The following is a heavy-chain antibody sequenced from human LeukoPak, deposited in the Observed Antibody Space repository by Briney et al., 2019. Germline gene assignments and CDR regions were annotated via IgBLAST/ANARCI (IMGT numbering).Heavy chain of an antibody. D-gene: IGHD3-10*01. CDR2: IIPIFGTA. Sequence: GASVKVSCKASGGTFSSYAISWVRQAPGQGLEWMGGIIPIFGTANYAQKFQGRVTITTDESTSTAYMELSSLRSEDTAVYYCAREMVRGVIRPDAFDIWGQGTMVTVSS. J-gene: IGHJ3*02. CDR3: AREMVRGVIRPDAFDI. CDR1: GGTFSSYA. V-gene: IGHV1-69*05.